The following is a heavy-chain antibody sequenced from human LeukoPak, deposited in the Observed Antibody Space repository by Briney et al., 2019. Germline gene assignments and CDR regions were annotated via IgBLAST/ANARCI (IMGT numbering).Heavy chain of an antibody. D-gene: IGHD3-22*01. Sequence: SETLSLTCTVSGGSISSSGYYWGWIRQSPGKGLEWIGSVSHSGSTYYNPPLTSRVTVSIDTSKNQFSLELRSATAADTAVYYCARHIMIVVTEYHFDDWGQGTQVSVSS. J-gene: IGHJ4*02. CDR2: VSHSGST. V-gene: IGHV4-39*01. CDR3: ARHIMIVVTEYHFDD. CDR1: GGSISSSGYY.